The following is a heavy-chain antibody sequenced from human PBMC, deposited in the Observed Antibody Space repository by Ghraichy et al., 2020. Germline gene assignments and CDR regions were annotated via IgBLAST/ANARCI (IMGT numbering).Heavy chain of an antibody. D-gene: IGHD1-20*01. CDR2: ISAYNGNT. J-gene: IGHJ6*02. CDR1: GYTFTSYG. V-gene: IGHV1-18*01. CDR3: ARCGITGTLGGTYYYYGMDV. Sequence: ASVKVSCKASGYTFTSYGISWVRQAPGQGLEWMGWISAYNGNTNYAQKLQGRVTMTTDTSTSTAYMELRSLRSDDTAVYYCARCGITGTLGGTYYYYGMDVWGQGTTVTVSS.